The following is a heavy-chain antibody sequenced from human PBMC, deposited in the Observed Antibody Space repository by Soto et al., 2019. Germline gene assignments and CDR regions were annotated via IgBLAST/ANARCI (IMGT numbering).Heavy chain of an antibody. CDR3: ARVPRSIAAAGNPTGEYFQH. V-gene: IGHV1-69*01. CDR2: IIPIFGTA. J-gene: IGHJ1*01. Sequence: QVQLVQSGAEVKKPGSSVKVSCKASGGTFSSYAISWVRQAPGQGLEWMGGIIPIFGTANYAQKFQGRVTITADESTSTAYMERSSLRSEDTAVYYCARVPRSIAAAGNPTGEYFQHWGQGTLVTVSS. D-gene: IGHD6-13*01. CDR1: GGTFSSYA.